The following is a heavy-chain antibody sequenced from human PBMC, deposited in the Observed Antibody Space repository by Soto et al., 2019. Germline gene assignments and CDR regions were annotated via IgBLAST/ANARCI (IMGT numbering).Heavy chain of an antibody. D-gene: IGHD1-26*01. CDR2: IYYSGST. CDR1: GGSISSGGYY. J-gene: IGHJ4*02. CDR3: ARGAVGATPFDY. Sequence: SETLSLTCTVSGGSISSGGYYWSWIRQHPGKGLEWIGYIYYSGSTYYNPSLKSRVTISVDTSKNQFSLKLSSVTAADTAVYYCARGAVGATPFDYRGQGTLVTVSS. V-gene: IGHV4-31*03.